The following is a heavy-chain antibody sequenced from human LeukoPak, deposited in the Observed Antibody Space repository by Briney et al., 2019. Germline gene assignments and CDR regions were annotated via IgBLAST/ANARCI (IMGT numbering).Heavy chain of an antibody. V-gene: IGHV1-18*01. J-gene: IGHJ5*02. CDR3: ARGLEWLTRRHTWFDP. D-gene: IGHD3-3*01. Sequence: ASVPVSCKASGCTFTSYGISWVRQAPGQGLEWMGWISAYNGNTNYAQKLQGRVTMTTDTSTSTAYMELRSLRSDGTAVYYCARGLEWLTRRHTWFDPWGQGTLVTVSS. CDR1: GCTFTSYG. CDR2: ISAYNGNT.